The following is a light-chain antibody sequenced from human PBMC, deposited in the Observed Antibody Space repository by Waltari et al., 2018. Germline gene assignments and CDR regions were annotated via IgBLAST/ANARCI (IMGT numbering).Light chain of an antibody. J-gene: IGLJ3*02. CDR3: QSFDSSLSASV. V-gene: IGLV1-40*01. Sequence: QSVLTQPPSMSGAPGQKVTIPCTGGSSNFGAGYDVHWYQQFPGTAPKLLIFGNTNRPSGLPGRFSGSRSGTSASLAIAGLQSEDEAVYYCQSFDSSLSASVFGGGTKLTVL. CDR2: GNT. CDR1: SSNFGAGYD.